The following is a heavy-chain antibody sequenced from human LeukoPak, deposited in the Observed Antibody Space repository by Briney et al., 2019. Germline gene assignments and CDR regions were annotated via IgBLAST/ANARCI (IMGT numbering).Heavy chain of an antibody. V-gene: IGHV3-21*06. D-gene: IGHD6-13*01. CDR2: ISSSSRYM. CDR1: GFTFSNYN. J-gene: IGHJ4*02. CDR3: ARVSTAVSLAIDY. Sequence: GGSLRLSCAASGFTFSNYNMNWVRLAPGKGLEWVSVISSSSRYMYYADSVKGRFTISRDNAKNSLYLQMNSLRAEDTAVYYCARVSTAVSLAIDYWGQGTLVTVST.